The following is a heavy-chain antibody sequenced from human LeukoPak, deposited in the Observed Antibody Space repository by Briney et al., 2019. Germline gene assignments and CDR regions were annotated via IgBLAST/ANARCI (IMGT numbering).Heavy chain of an antibody. CDR3: AKVSMIVVVISGGHYFDY. V-gene: IGHV3-23*01. Sequence: GGSLRLSCAASGFTFSSYAMSWVRQAPGKGLEWVSAISGSGGSTYYADSVKGRFTISRDNSKNTLYLQMNSLRAEDTAVYYCAKVSMIVVVISGGHYFDYWGQGTLVTVSS. J-gene: IGHJ4*02. CDR1: GFTFSSYA. CDR2: ISGSGGST. D-gene: IGHD3-22*01.